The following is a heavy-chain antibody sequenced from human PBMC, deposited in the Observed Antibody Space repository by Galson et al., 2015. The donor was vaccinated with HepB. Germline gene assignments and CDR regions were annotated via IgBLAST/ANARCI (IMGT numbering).Heavy chain of an antibody. D-gene: IGHD3-9*01. CDR1: GFTFSSYG. J-gene: IGHJ6*02. V-gene: IGHV3-30*18. CDR2: ISYDGSNK. CDR3: AKVFVAYYDILTRNYGMDV. Sequence: SLRLSCAASGFTFSSYGMHWVRQAPGKGLEWVAVISYDGSNKYYADSVKGRFTISRDNSKNTLYLQMNSLRAEDTAVYYCAKVFVAYYDILTRNYGMDVWGQGTTVTVSS.